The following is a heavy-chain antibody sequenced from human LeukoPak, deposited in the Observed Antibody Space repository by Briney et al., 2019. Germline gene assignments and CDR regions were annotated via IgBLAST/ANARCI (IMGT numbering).Heavy chain of an antibody. CDR2: IYYSGST. CDR3: ARIFKLLYGPRFDP. J-gene: IGHJ5*02. Sequence: SETLSLTCTVSGVSISSSNSYWGWIRQPPGKGLEWIGSIYYSGSTYYNPSLKSRVTISVDTSKNQFSLKLSSVTAADTAVYYCARIFKLLYGPRFDPWGQGTLVTVSS. D-gene: IGHD3-10*01. CDR1: GVSISSSNSY. V-gene: IGHV4-39*07.